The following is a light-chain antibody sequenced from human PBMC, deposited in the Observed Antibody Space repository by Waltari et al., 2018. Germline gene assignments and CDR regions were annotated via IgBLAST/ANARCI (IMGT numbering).Light chain of an antibody. CDR3: QQYDDLPRT. V-gene: IGKV1-33*01. Sequence: DIQMTQSPSLLSASVGDRVTMTCQASRDINKYLNWYQHKPGRAPKLLIFDASNLDTGVPSRFSGGGSGTDFSLNISSLLPEDIATYFCQQYDDLPRTFGQGTKVEVK. CDR1: RDINKY. CDR2: DAS. J-gene: IGKJ1*01.